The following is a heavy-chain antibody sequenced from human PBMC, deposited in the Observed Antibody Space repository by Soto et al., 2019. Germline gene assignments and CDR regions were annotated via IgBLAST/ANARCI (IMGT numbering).Heavy chain of an antibody. J-gene: IGHJ6*02. CDR1: ELTSNVFV. CDR3: ARGRRTGYSYYGMDV. Sequence: PGRPLRLSCVSYELTSNVFVMHWVRHAPGKGLEWVALVWNDGSSKNYADSVKSRLTISRANSKNILYLQMNSLRVQHTAVYFCARGRRTGYSYYGMDVLGQGTTVAVSS. CDR2: VWNDGSSK. V-gene: IGHV3-33*01. D-gene: IGHD4-17*01.